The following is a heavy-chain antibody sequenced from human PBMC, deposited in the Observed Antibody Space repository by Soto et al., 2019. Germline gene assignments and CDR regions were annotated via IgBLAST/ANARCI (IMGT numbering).Heavy chain of an antibody. CDR3: AKEEGLYTAMATGLDAFDI. D-gene: IGHD5-18*01. CDR2: ISYDGSNK. J-gene: IGHJ3*02. V-gene: IGHV3-30*18. Sequence: GGSLRLSCAASGFTFSSYGMHWVRQAPGKGLEWVAVISYDGSNKYYADSVKGRFTISRDNSKNTLYLQMNSLRAEDTAVYYCAKEEGLYTAMATGLDAFDIWGQGTMVTVSS. CDR1: GFTFSSYG.